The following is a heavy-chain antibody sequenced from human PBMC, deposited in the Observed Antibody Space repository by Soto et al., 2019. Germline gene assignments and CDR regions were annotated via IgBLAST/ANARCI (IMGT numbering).Heavy chain of an antibody. Sequence: SVKVSCKASGFTFTSSAVQWVRQARGQRLEWIGWIVVGSGNTNYAQKFQERVTITRDMSTSTAYMGLSSLRSEDTAVYYCAAGFGGYYYGMDVWGQGTTVTVSS. D-gene: IGHD2-15*01. CDR2: IVVGSGNT. CDR3: AAGFGGYYYGMDV. CDR1: GFTFTSSA. J-gene: IGHJ6*02. V-gene: IGHV1-58*01.